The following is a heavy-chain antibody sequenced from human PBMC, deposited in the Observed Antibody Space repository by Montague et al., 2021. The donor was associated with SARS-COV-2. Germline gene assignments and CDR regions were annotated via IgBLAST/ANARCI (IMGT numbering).Heavy chain of an antibody. V-gene: IGHV3-74*01. D-gene: IGHD3-10*01. CDR2: INGVGSAT. CDR3: ARDFAHRGD. CDR1: GFIFKDYW. Sequence: SLRLSWAASGFIFKDYWLPWVRQVPGKGLVWVSRINGVGSATTYADFVKGRFTISRDNAENTLYLQMDSLRAEDTAVYYCARDFAHRGDWGQGTLVTVSS. J-gene: IGHJ4*02.